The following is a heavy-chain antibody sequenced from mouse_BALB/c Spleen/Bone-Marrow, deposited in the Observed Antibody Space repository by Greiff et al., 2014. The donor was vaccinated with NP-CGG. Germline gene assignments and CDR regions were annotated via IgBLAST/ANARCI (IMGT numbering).Heavy chain of an antibody. J-gene: IGHJ3*01. Sequence: QVQLQQSGAEQVKPGASVKLSCKASGYTFASYYMYWVKQRPGQGLEWIGGINPSNGGTNFNEKFKSKATLTVDKSSSTAYMQLSSLTSEDSADYYCTRRGDYDKRVVFAYWGQGTLVTVSA. CDR1: GYTFASYY. V-gene: IGHV1S81*02. CDR2: INPSNGGT. D-gene: IGHD2-4*01. CDR3: TRRGDYDKRVVFAY.